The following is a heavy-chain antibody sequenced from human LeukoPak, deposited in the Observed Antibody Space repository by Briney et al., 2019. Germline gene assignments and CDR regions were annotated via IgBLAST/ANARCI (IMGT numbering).Heavy chain of an antibody. V-gene: IGHV5-51*01. J-gene: IGHJ3*02. CDR1: GYTFTSYW. D-gene: IGHD6-13*01. CDR3: ARQNRYSSSWYGGGNAFDI. CDR2: IYPGDSDT. Sequence: GESLKISCKGSGYTFTSYWIAWVRQMPGKGLEWMGIIYPGDSDTRYSPSFQGQVTISADKSISTAYLQWSSLKASDTAMYYCARQNRYSSSWYGGGNAFDIWGQGTMVTVSS.